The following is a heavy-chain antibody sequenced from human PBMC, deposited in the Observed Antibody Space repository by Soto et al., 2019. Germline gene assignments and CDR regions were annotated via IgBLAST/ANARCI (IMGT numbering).Heavy chain of an antibody. CDR2: ISSSSSYI. J-gene: IGHJ6*02. V-gene: IGHV3-21*01. CDR1: GFTFSSYS. CDR3: ARGYGRNQSVKGGMDV. Sequence: GGSLRLSCAASGFTFSSYSMSWVRQAPGKGLEWVSSISSSSSYIYYADSVKGRFTISRDNAKNSLYLQMNSLRAEDTAVYYCARGYGRNQSVKGGMDVWGQGTTVTVS. D-gene: IGHD3-10*01.